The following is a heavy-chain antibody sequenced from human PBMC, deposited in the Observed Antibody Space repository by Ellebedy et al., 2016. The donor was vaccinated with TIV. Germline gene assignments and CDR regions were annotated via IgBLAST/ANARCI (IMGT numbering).Heavy chain of an antibody. D-gene: IGHD6-19*01. Sequence: MPSETLSLTCTVSGGSSSSYYWSWIRQPAGKGLEWIGRVYASGTTIYNSSLKSRLTMSLDTSKNQLSLSLTSVTAADTAVYYCARSVRAADPTAGTFDIWGQGALVTVSS. J-gene: IGHJ3*02. CDR1: GGSSSSYY. CDR2: VYASGTT. CDR3: ARSVRAADPTAGTFDI. V-gene: IGHV4-4*07.